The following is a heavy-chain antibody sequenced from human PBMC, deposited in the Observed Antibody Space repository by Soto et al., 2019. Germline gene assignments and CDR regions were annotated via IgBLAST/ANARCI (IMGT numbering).Heavy chain of an antibody. Sequence: PSETLSLTCTVSGGSISSYYWSWIRQPAGKGLEWIGRIYSSGITSYNPSLKSRVTMSVDTSKNQFSLNLTSATAADTAVYYCARGPGSYNWFDLWGQGTLVTVSS. V-gene: IGHV4-4*07. CDR3: ARGPGSYNWFDL. CDR2: IYSSGIT. CDR1: GGSISSYY. J-gene: IGHJ5*02. D-gene: IGHD3-10*01.